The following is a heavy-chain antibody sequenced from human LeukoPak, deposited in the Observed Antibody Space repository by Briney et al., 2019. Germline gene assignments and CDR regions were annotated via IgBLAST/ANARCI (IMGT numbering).Heavy chain of an antibody. D-gene: IGHD3-10*01. CDR2: IYYSGST. V-gene: IGHV4-59*08. Sequence: SETLSLTCTVSGGSISSYYWSWIRQPPGKGLEWIGYIYYSGSTNYNPSLKSRVTMSRDTSKNQFSLKLSSVTAADTAVYYCARHQASSGSPRFDSWGQGSLVTVSS. J-gene: IGHJ4*02. CDR3: ARHQASSGSPRFDS. CDR1: GGSISSYY.